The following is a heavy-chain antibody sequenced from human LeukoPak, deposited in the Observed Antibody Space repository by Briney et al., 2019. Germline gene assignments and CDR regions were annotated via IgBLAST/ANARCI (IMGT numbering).Heavy chain of an antibody. CDR1: GFTFSSYA. Sequence: GGSLRLSCAASGFTFSSYAMSWVRQAPGKGLEWVSAISGSGGSTYYADSVKGRFTISRDNSKNTLYPQMNSLRAEDTAVYYCAKDFPYYDFWSGPNWFDPWGQGTLVTVSS. CDR3: AKDFPYYDFWSGPNWFDP. J-gene: IGHJ5*02. V-gene: IGHV3-23*01. D-gene: IGHD3-3*01. CDR2: ISGSGGST.